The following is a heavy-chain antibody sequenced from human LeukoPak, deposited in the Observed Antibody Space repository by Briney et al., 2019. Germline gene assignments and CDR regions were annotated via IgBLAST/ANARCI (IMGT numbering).Heavy chain of an antibody. D-gene: IGHD3-3*01. CDR2: IWYDGSNK. V-gene: IGHV3-33*01. J-gene: IGHJ6*02. CDR1: GFTFSSYG. CDR3: ARDLGYYDFWSGYFQKYYYYGMDV. Sequence: GGSLRLSCAASGFTFSSYGMHWVRQAPGKGLEWVAVIWYDGSNKYYADSVKGRFTISRDNSKNTLYLQMNSLRAEDTAVYYCARDLGYYDFWSGYFQKYYYYGMDVWGQGTTVTVSS.